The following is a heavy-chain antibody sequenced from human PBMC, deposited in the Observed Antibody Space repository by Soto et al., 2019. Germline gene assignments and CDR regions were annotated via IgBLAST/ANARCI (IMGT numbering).Heavy chain of an antibody. Sequence: GASVKVSCKASGYTFTSYDINWVRQATGQGLEWMGWMNPNSGNTGYAQKFQGRVTMTRNTSISTAYMELSSLRSEDTAVYYCARTQSGDYYGSGSYYNRYYCYMDVWGKGTTVTVSS. CDR2: MNPNSGNT. D-gene: IGHD3-10*01. J-gene: IGHJ6*03. CDR1: GYTFTSYD. V-gene: IGHV1-8*01. CDR3: ARTQSGDYYGSGSYYNRYYCYMDV.